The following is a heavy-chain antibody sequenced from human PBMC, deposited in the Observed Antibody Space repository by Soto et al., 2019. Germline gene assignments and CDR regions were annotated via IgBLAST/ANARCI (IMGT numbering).Heavy chain of an antibody. CDR3: ASGVAAAGPFYY. V-gene: IGHV1-2*02. CDR1: GYTFTSYG. CDR2: INPNSGGT. J-gene: IGHJ4*02. D-gene: IGHD6-13*01. Sequence: ASVKVSCKASGYTFTSYGISWVRQAPGQGLEWMGWINPNSGGTNYAQKFQGRVTMTRDTSISTAYMELSRLRSDDTAVYYCASGVAAAGPFYYWGQGTLVTVSS.